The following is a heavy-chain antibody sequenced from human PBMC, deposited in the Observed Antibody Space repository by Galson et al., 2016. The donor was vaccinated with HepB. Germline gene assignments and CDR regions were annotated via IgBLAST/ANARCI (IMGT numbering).Heavy chain of an antibody. CDR1: GYIFTSSG. V-gene: IGHV1-69*13. CDR3: ARDGGGEGNCINVVCQSPLDV. J-gene: IGHJ6*02. CDR2: IIPFLSAT. Sequence: QSGAEVKHPGASVKVSCKASGYIFTSSGISWMRQAPGQGLEWVGGIIPFLSATNYAQKFQGRVTITADASTNTAYMELSRLRSEDTAIYYCARDGGGEGNCINVVCQSPLDVWGQGTTVTVSS. D-gene: IGHD2-8*01.